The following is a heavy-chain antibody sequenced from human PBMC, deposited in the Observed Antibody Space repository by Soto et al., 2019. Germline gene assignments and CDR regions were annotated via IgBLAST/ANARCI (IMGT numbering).Heavy chain of an antibody. D-gene: IGHD3-16*01. J-gene: IGHJ4*02. CDR3: AKWNWGFDY. Sequence: QVQLVESGGGVVQPGRSLRLSCAASGFTFSSYGMHWVRQAPGKGLEWVAVISYDGSYKYYADSVKGRFTISRDNSKNPLEPQKNRLRAEETGGEFCAKWNWGFDYRGQGTLVTVSS. CDR1: GFTFSSYG. CDR2: ISYDGSYK. V-gene: IGHV3-30*18.